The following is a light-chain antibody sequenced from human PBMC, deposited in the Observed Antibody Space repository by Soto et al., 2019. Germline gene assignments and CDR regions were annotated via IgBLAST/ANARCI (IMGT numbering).Light chain of an antibody. CDR1: QDINNY. CDR3: QQYDFLVT. Sequence: DVQMTQSPSSLSASVGDRVTITCQASQDINNYLNWYQQKPGKAPKLLIYDASNLERGVPTRFTGSGSGKHFTFTISSLQPEDIATYFCQQYDFLVTFGQGTRLE. CDR2: DAS. J-gene: IGKJ5*01. V-gene: IGKV1-33*01.